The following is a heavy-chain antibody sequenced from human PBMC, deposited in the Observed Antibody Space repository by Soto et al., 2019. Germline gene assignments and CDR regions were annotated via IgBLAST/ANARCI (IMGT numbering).Heavy chain of an antibody. CDR2: ISGSGGST. CDR3: ARGSSTSRPYYFDY. D-gene: IGHD2-2*01. CDR1: GFTFSNSA. V-gene: IGHV3-23*01. J-gene: IGHJ4*02. Sequence: EVQLLESGGGLVQPGGSLRLSCAASGFTFSNSAMSWVRQASGKGLEWVSAISGSGGSTYYADSVKGRFTISRDNSKNTLYLQMNSLRAEDTAVYYCARGSSTSRPYYFDYWGQGTLVTVSS.